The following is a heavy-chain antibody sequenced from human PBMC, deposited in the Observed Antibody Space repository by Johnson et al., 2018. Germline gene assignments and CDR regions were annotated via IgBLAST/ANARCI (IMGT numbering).Heavy chain of an antibody. Sequence: QVQLVEAGPGLVKPSETLSLTCTVSGGSISSYYWSWIRQPPGKGLEWIGYIYYSGSTNYNPSHQSRVTISVDKSKNQFSLTLSSVTAADTAVYYCARVTMVRGFRNYGMDVWGQGTTVTVSS. CDR1: GGSISSYY. CDR3: ARVTMVRGFRNYGMDV. J-gene: IGHJ6*02. D-gene: IGHD3-10*01. CDR2: IYYSGST. V-gene: IGHV4-59*01.